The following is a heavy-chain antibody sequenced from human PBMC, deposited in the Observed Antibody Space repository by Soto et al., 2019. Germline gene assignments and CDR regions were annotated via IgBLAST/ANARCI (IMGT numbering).Heavy chain of an antibody. CDR1: GFTFSIYS. D-gene: IGHD3-16*01. CDR2: ITGSSNYI. V-gene: IGHV3-21*01. J-gene: IGHJ6*02. CDR3: ARDEEARAYFYGMDV. Sequence: EVQVVESGGGLVKPGGSLRLSCAASGFTFSIYSVNWVRQAPGKGLEWVSSITGSSNYIYYADSVKGRFTVSRDNAKNSVYLQMNSLRDEDTAVYYCARDEEARAYFYGMDVWGQGTTVTVSS.